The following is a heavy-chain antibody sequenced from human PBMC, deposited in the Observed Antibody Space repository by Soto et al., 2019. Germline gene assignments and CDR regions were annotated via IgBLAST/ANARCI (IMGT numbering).Heavy chain of an antibody. CDR2: IKGDGSGK. V-gene: IGHV3-7*01. Sequence: EVQLVESGGGLVQPGGSLRLSCAASGFTFSSYWINWVRQTPGKGLEWVANIKGDGSGKYYVDSLKGRFTISRDNAKNSLYLHMNSLRAEDTAVYYCVRGTMAPGLDHWGQGTLVTVSS. CDR1: GFTFSSYW. CDR3: VRGTMAPGLDH. D-gene: IGHD3-3*01. J-gene: IGHJ4*02.